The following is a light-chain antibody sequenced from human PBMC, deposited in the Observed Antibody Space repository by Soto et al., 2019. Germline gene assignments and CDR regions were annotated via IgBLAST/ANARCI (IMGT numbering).Light chain of an antibody. Sequence: QSALTQPASVSGSPGQSITISCTGTSSDVGGYHYVSWYQQRPGKAPKLIIYDVSNRPSGVSDRFSGSKSGNTASLTISGLQAEDEADYYCSSYTTTSSVIFGGGTKVTVL. CDR2: DVS. V-gene: IGLV2-14*01. CDR3: SSYTTTSSVI. J-gene: IGLJ2*01. CDR1: SSDVGGYHY.